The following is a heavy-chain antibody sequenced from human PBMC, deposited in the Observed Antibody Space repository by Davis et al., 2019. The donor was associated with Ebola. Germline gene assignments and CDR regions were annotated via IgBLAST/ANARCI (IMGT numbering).Heavy chain of an antibody. J-gene: IGHJ6*02. CDR2: ISGSGGST. V-gene: IGHV3-23*01. D-gene: IGHD2-2*01. CDR3: ARAHCSSTSCQRDYGMDV. CDR1: GFTFSSYA. Sequence: GESLKISCAASGFTFSSYAMSWVRQAPGKGLELVSAISGSGGSTYYADSVKGRFTISRDNSKNTLYLQMNSLRAEDTAVYYCARAHCSSTSCQRDYGMDVWGQGTTVTVSS.